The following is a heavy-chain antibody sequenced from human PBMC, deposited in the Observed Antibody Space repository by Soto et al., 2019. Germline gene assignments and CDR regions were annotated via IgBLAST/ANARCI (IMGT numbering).Heavy chain of an antibody. CDR1: GGSISSGGYS. J-gene: IGHJ4*02. V-gene: IGHV4-30-2*01. D-gene: IGHD6-13*01. CDR3: ARAGPIAAED. CDR2: IYHSGST. Sequence: SETLSLTCAVSGGSISSGGYSWCWIRQPPGKDLEWIGYIYHSGSTYYNPSLKSRVTISVDRSKNQFSLKLSSVTAADTAVYYCARAGPIAAEDWGQGTLVTVSS.